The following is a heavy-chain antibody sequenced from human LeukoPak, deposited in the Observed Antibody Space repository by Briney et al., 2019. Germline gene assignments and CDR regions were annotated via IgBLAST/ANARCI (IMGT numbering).Heavy chain of an antibody. J-gene: IGHJ4*02. Sequence: PGGSLRLSCAASGFTFSSYAMSWVRQAPGKGLEWVSAISGSGGSTYYADSVKGRLTISRDNSKNTLYLQMNSLRAEDTAVYYCAKDLSLLYYFDYWGQGTLVTVSS. CDR2: ISGSGGST. CDR3: AKDLSLLYYFDY. V-gene: IGHV3-23*01. CDR1: GFTFSSYA.